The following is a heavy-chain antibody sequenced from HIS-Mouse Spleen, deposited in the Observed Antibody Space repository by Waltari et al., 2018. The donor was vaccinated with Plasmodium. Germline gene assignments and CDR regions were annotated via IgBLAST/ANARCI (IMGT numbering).Heavy chain of an antibody. V-gene: IGHV1-18*01. CDR3: ARGSAGDAFDI. CDR1: CYTFTRYG. Sequence: QVQLVQSGTEMKKPGASVKVSCKASCYTFTRYGINWGRQAPGQGLEWMGWISAYNGNTNYAQKLQGRVTMTTDTSTSTAYMQLRSLRSDDTAVYYCARGSAGDAFDIWGQGTMVTVSS. J-gene: IGHJ3*02. D-gene: IGHD6-19*01. CDR2: ISAYNGNT.